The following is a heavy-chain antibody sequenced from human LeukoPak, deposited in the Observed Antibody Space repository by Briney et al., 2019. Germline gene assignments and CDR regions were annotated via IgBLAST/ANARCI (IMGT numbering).Heavy chain of an antibody. Sequence: PGGSLRLSCAASGFTVSSNYMSWVRQAPGKGLEWVSVIYSGGSTYYADSVKGRFTISRDNSKNTLYLQMNSLRAEDTAVYYCARDKGGSYGEDAFDIWGQGTMVTVSS. CDR3: ARDKGGSYGEDAFDI. CDR1: GFTVSSNY. J-gene: IGHJ3*02. CDR2: IYSGGST. D-gene: IGHD1-26*01. V-gene: IGHV3-66*01.